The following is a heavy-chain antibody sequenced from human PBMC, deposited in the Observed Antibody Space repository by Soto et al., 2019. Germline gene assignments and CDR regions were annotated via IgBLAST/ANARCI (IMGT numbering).Heavy chain of an antibody. CDR3: ARRYGLNAYCI. CDR1: GGSISSYY. J-gene: IGHJ3*02. V-gene: IGHV4-59*08. CDR2: IYYSGST. Sequence: TLSLTCTVSGGSISSYYWSWIRQPPGKGLEWIGDIYYSGSTNYNPSLKSRVTISVDTPKNQFSLKLSSVTAADTAVYFCARRYGLNAYCIWSQGTMVTVSS. D-gene: IGHD3-10*01.